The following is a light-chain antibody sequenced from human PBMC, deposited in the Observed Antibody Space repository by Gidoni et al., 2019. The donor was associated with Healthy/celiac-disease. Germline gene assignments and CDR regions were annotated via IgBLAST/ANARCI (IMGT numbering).Light chain of an antibody. V-gene: IGKV3-15*01. Sequence: IVMTQSPATLSVSPGERATLSCRASQCVSSNLAWYQQKPGQAPRLLLYGASTRATGIPARFSGSGSGTEFTLTISSLQSEDFAVYYCQQYNNWPPLTFGGGTKVEIK. CDR1: QCVSSN. J-gene: IGKJ4*01. CDR2: GAS. CDR3: QQYNNWPPLT.